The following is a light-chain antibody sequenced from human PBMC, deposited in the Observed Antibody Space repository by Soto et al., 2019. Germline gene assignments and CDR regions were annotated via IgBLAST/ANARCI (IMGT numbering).Light chain of an antibody. Sequence: QSALTQPASVSGSPGQSMTISCTGSSSDIGDYNYVSWYQSRPGTAPRLMIFSVSNRPSGVSNRFSGSKSGNTASLTISGLQPEDEADYYCTSFTSSTSYVFGTGTKVTVL. J-gene: IGLJ1*01. CDR3: TSFTSSTSYV. CDR1: SSDIGDYNY. CDR2: SVS. V-gene: IGLV2-14*03.